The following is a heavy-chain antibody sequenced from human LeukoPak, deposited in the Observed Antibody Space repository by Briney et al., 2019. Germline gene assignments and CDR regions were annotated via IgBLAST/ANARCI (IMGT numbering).Heavy chain of an antibody. CDR1: GGIFSSHV. J-gene: IGHJ4*02. V-gene: IGHV1-69*13. Sequence: ASVKVSCKASGGIFSSHVISWVRQAPGQGLEWMGGIIPIFGTANYAQKFQGRVTITADESTSTAYMELSSLRSEDTAVYYCARSAEGSFGSDYWGQGTLVTVSS. CDR3: ARSAEGSFGSDY. D-gene: IGHD3-3*01. CDR2: IIPIFGTA.